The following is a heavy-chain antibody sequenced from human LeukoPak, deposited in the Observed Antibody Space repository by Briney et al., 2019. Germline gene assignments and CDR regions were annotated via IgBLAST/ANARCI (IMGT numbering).Heavy chain of an antibody. D-gene: IGHD3-3*01. CDR2: IYYSGST. Sequence: SETLSLTCTVSGGSISSGDYYWSWIRQPPGKGLEWIGYIYYSGSTYYNPSLKSRFTTSVDTAKNQFSLKLSSVTAADTAVYYCARVHYDFWSGYRGGGWFDPWGQGTLVTVSS. CDR3: ARVHYDFWSGYRGGGWFDP. V-gene: IGHV4-30-4*08. J-gene: IGHJ5*02. CDR1: GGSISSGDYY.